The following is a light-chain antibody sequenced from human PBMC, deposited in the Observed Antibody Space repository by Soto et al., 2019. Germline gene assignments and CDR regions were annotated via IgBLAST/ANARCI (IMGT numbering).Light chain of an antibody. V-gene: IGLV2-18*01. Sequence: QSVLTQPPSVSAAPGQKVTISCSGSSSNIGGNSVSWYQQLPGTAPKLIIYEARNRPSGVPDRFSGSKSGNTASLTISGLQAADEADYYCSLYTSANTYVFGTGTKVTVL. CDR1: SSNIGGNS. CDR3: SLYTSANTYV. J-gene: IGLJ1*01. CDR2: EAR.